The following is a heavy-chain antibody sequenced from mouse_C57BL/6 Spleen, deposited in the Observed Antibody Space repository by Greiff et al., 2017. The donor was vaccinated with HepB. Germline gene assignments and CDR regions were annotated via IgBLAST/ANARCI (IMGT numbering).Heavy chain of an antibody. D-gene: IGHD2-2*01. V-gene: IGHV1-52*01. Sequence: VKLKQPGAELVRPGSSVKLSCKASGYTFTSYWMHWVKQRPIQGLEWIGNIDPSDSETHYNQKFKDKATLTVDKSSSTAYMQLSSLTSEDSAVYYCAREEYYGYLGFAYWGQGTLVTVSA. CDR2: IDPSDSET. CDR1: GYTFTSYW. CDR3: AREEYYGYLGFAY. J-gene: IGHJ3*01.